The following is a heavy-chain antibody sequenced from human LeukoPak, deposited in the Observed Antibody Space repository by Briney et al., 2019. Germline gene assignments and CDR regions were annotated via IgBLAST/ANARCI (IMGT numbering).Heavy chain of an antibody. CDR2: IRNKANGGTA. CDR3: SRAYSTGWLGINDY. Sequence: GGSLRLSCTASGFTFSDYAMTWVRQAPGKGLEWVGFIRNKANGGTADYAASVKGRFTISRDDSKAIAYLQMNSLKTEDAAVYFCSRAYSTGWLGINDYWGQGALVTVSS. D-gene: IGHD6-19*01. V-gene: IGHV3-49*04. CDR1: GFTFSDYA. J-gene: IGHJ4*02.